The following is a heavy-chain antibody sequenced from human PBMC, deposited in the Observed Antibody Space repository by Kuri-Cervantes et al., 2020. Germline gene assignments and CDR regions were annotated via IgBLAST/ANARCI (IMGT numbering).Heavy chain of an antibody. CDR2: IKCDGSEK. J-gene: IGHJ5*02. Sequence: GESLKISWAASGFTFSSSWMHLVCQAPEKGLEWVADIKCDGSEKYYVDSVKGRLTISRDNAKNSLYLQVHSLRAEDTALYYCARDAPRGGPWGQGTLVTVSS. CDR3: ARDAPRGGP. V-gene: IGHV3-52*01. D-gene: IGHD3-16*01. CDR1: GFTFSSSW.